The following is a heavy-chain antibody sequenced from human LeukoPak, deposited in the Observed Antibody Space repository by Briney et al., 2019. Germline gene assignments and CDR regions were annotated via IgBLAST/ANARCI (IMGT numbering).Heavy chain of an antibody. Sequence: PGGSLRLSCAASRFTFSSYEMNWVRQAPGKGLEWVSSISSGGGFIYYADSVKGRFTISRDNAKNSLYLQMNSLRAEDTAVYYCARDVRTTGTTTTYYFDYWGQGTLVTVSS. CDR2: ISSGGGFI. V-gene: IGHV3-48*03. CDR1: RFTFSSYE. D-gene: IGHD1-1*01. J-gene: IGHJ4*02. CDR3: ARDVRTTGTTTTYYFDY.